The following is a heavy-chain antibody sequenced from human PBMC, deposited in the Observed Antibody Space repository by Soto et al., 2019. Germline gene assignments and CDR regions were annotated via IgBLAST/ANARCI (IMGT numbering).Heavy chain of an antibody. CDR2: ISYDGSNK. CDR1: GFTFSSYG. Sequence: AGSLRLSCAASGFTFSSYGMHWVRQAPGKGLEWVAVISYDGSNKYYADSVKGRFTISRDNSKNTLYLQMKSQRAEDTAVYYCAKRTSLTYYDFWSGSKKAFDIWGQGTMVTVSS. J-gene: IGHJ3*02. CDR3: AKRTSLTYYDFWSGSKKAFDI. V-gene: IGHV3-30*18. D-gene: IGHD3-3*01.